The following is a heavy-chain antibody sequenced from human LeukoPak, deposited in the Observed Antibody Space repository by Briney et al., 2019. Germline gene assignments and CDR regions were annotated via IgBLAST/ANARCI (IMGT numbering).Heavy chain of an antibody. Sequence: SETLSLTCTVSGGSISSSSYYWGWIRQPPGKGLEWIGSIYYSGSTYYNPSLKSRVTISVDTSKNQFSLKLSSVTAADTAVYYCASRMLPKGAFDIWGQGTMVTVSS. J-gene: IGHJ3*02. CDR2: IYYSGST. V-gene: IGHV4-39*07. CDR3: ASRMLPKGAFDI. CDR1: GGSISSSSYY. D-gene: IGHD2-8*01.